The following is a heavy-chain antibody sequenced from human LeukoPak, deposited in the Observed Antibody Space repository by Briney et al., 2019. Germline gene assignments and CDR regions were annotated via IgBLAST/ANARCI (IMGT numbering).Heavy chain of an antibody. D-gene: IGHD4-17*01. J-gene: IGHJ5*02. CDR3: ARGGYDYGDPNWFDP. CDR2: IDANAKTT. CDR1: GFTFSNYW. Sequence: GGSLRLSCAASGFTFSNYWLHWVRQAPGKGLVWVSRIDANAKTTSYADSVKGRFTISTDNAKKTLYLQMNSLRVEDTAVYYCARGGYDYGDPNWFDPWGQGTLVTVSS. V-gene: IGHV3-74*01.